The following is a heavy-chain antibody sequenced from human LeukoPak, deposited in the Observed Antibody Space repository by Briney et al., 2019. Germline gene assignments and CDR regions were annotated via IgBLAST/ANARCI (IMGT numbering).Heavy chain of an antibody. CDR3: ARDPLWFGESMVTLYYYYYMDV. J-gene: IGHJ6*03. CDR2: IYYSGST. D-gene: IGHD3-10*01. Sequence: SETLSLTCTVSGGSISSSSYYWGWIRQPPGKGLEWIGSIYYSGSTYYNPSLKSRVTISVDTSKNQFSLKLSSVTAADTAVYYCARDPLWFGESMVTLYYYYYMDVWGKGTTVTVSS. CDR1: GGSISSSSYY. V-gene: IGHV4-39*07.